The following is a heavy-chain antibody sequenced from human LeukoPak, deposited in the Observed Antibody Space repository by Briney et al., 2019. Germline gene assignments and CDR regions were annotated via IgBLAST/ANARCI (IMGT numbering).Heavy chain of an antibody. CDR2: INPSGGST. CDR1: GYTFTSYY. Sequence: GASVKASCKASGYTFTSYYMHWVRQAPGQGLEWMGIINPSGGSTSYAQKFQGRVTMTRDTPTSTVYMELSSLRSEDTAVYYCARVLARVVRGVIPPLCYWGQGTLVTVSS. V-gene: IGHV1-46*01. D-gene: IGHD3-10*01. J-gene: IGHJ4*02. CDR3: ARVLARVVRGVIPPLCY.